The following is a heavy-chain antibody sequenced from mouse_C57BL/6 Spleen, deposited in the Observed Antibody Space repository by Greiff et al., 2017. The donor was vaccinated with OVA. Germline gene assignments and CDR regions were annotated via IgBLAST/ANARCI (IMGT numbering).Heavy chain of an antibody. J-gene: IGHJ2*01. D-gene: IGHD2-10*01. CDR3: ARSDSPYYYFDY. Sequence: VQLQQPGAELVMPGASVKLSCKASGYTFTSYWMHWVKQRPGQGLEWIGEIDPSDSYTNYNQKFKGKSTLTVDKPSSTAYMQLSSLTSEDSAVYYCARSDSPYYYFDYWGQGTTLTVSS. V-gene: IGHV1-69*01. CDR1: GYTFTSYW. CDR2: IDPSDSYT.